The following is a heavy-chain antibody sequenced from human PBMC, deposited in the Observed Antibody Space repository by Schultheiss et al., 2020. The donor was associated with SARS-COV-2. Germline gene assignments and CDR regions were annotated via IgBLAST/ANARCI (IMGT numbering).Heavy chain of an antibody. J-gene: IGHJ6*02. CDR3: ARLSAYGMDV. CDR1: GGSISSGGYY. CDR2: IYYSGST. Sequence: SQTLSLTCTVSGGSISSGGYYWSWIRQHPGKGLEWIGYIYYSGSTYYNPSLKSLVTISVDTSKNQFSLKLSSVTAADTAVYYCARLSAYGMDVWGQGTTVTVPS. D-gene: IGHD3-3*01. V-gene: IGHV4-31*01.